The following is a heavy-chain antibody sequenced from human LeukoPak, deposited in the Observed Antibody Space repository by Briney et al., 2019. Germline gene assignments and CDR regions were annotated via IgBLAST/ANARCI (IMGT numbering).Heavy chain of an antibody. D-gene: IGHD3-3*01. Sequence: PGGSLRLSCAVSGFTFSTYVMNWFRQAPGKGLEWVSTISVGAEYIFYADSVKGRFTISRDDSNNALYLQMHSLRAEDTALYYCASGPPFLKYFEYWGQGTLVTVSS. CDR3: ASGPPFLKYFEY. CDR2: ISVGAEYI. CDR1: GFTFSTYV. V-gene: IGHV3-23*01. J-gene: IGHJ4*02.